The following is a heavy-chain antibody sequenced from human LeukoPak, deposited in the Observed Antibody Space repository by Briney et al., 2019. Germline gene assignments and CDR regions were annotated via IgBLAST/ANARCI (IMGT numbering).Heavy chain of an antibody. V-gene: IGHV4-30-2*01. D-gene: IGHD6-13*01. J-gene: IGHJ5*02. Sequence: PSETLSLTCAVSGGSISSGGYSWSWIRQPPGKGLEWIGYIYHSGSTYYNPSLKSRVTISVDRSKNQFSLKLSSVTAADTAVYYCARRRVVSSWGQSSLNNWLDPWGQGTLVTVSS. CDR2: IYHSGST. CDR3: ARRRVVSSWGQSSLNNWLDP. CDR1: GGSISSGGYS.